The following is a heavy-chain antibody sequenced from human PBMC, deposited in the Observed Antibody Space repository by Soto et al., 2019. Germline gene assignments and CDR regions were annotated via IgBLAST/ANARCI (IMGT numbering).Heavy chain of an antibody. D-gene: IGHD4-17*01. J-gene: IGHJ4*02. CDR1: GYTFTNFY. CDR2: INPSGGST. V-gene: IGHV1-46*03. CDR3: ARTPSYHDDYGSLSLEFDY. Sequence: QVQLVQSGAEVKPPGASVKVSCTASGYTFTNFYMHWVRQAPGQGLEWMGIINPSGGSTSYAQRFQGRVTMTRDSSTNTVYMELSSLRSEDSAVYYCARTPSYHDDYGSLSLEFDYWGQGTLVTVSS.